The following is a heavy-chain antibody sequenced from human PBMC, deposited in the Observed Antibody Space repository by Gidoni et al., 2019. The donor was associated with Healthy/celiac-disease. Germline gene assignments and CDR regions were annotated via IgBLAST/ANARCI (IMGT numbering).Heavy chain of an antibody. V-gene: IGHV3-23*01. J-gene: IGHJ3*02. Sequence: EVQLLESGGGLVQPGGSMRLSCAAAGFTLSSYAMSWVRPAPGKGLEWVSAISGSGGSTSYADSVKGRFTISRDNSKNTLYLQMNSLRAEDTAVYYCAKDLISGWCAFDIWGQGTMVTVSS. CDR2: ISGSGGST. D-gene: IGHD6-13*01. CDR3: AKDLISGWCAFDI. CDR1: GFTLSSYA.